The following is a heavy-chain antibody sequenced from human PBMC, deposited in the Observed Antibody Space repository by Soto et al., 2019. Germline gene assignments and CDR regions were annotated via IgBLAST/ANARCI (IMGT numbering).Heavy chain of an antibody. CDR3: AHRGYMYGNWDHGYFDY. J-gene: IGHJ4*02. V-gene: IGHV2-5*02. CDR2: IYWDDDK. Sequence: SXPTLVNPTQTLALTCTFSGFSLTTSGVGVGWIRKTPGKALEWLAVIYWDDDKRYNPSLKNRLTITKDTSKNQVVLIMADMDPVDTGTYFCAHRGYMYGNWDHGYFDYWGQGTLVTVSS. D-gene: IGHD7-27*01. CDR1: GFSLTTSGVG.